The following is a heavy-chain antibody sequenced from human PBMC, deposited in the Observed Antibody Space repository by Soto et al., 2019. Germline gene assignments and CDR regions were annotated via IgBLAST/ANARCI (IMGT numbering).Heavy chain of an antibody. CDR1: GFTFSSYE. V-gene: IGHV3-48*03. D-gene: IGHD3-3*01. CDR2: ISSSGSTI. Sequence: AGGSLRLSCAASGFTFSSYEMNWVRQAPGKGLEWVSYISSSGSTIYYADSVKGRFTISRDNAKNSLYLQMNSLRAEDTAVYYCARDNPSDFWSGYTSFDYWGQGTLVTVSS. J-gene: IGHJ4*02. CDR3: ARDNPSDFWSGYTSFDY.